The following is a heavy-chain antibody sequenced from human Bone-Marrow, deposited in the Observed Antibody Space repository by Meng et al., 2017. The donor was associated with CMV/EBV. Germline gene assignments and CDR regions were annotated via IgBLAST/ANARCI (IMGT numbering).Heavy chain of an antibody. CDR1: GYTFTSYD. Sequence: ASVKVSCKASGYTFTSYDINWVRQATGQGLEWMGWMNPNSGNTGYAQKFQGRVTMTRNTSKSTAYMELSRLRSDDTAVYYCARDRKYCSSTSCSGNWFDPWGQGTLVTVSS. J-gene: IGHJ5*02. CDR2: MNPNSGNT. CDR3: ARDRKYCSSTSCSGNWFDP. D-gene: IGHD2-2*01. V-gene: IGHV1-8*01.